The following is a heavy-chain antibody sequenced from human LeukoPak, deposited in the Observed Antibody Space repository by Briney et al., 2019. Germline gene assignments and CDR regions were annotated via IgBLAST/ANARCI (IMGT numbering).Heavy chain of an antibody. J-gene: IGHJ4*02. D-gene: IGHD6-13*01. V-gene: IGHV3-30*02. CDR1: GFTFSSYG. Sequence: PGGSLRLSCAASGFTFSSYGMHWVRQAPGKGLEWVAFIRYDGSNKYYADSVKGRFTISRDNSKNTLYLQMNSLRAEDTAVYYCASWAGTAAGFSGPFDYWGQGTLVTVSS. CDR3: ASWAGTAAGFSGPFDY. CDR2: IRYDGSNK.